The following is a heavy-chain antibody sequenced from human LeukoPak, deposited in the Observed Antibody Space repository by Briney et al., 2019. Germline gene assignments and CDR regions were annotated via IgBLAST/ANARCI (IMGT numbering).Heavy chain of an antibody. D-gene: IGHD2-21*01. V-gene: IGHV3-15*01. Sequence: GGSLRLSCEVYGLIFLDAWVSWVRQAPGKGLEWVGRIKSQGCGGTRDYGAPVKGRFSISRDDSRNTIYLQMKSLKTEDTGIYYCTHISSVPDRFTSWGQGTLVTVSS. CDR3: THISSVPDRFTS. J-gene: IGHJ5*02. CDR1: GLIFLDAW. CDR2: IKSQGCGGTR.